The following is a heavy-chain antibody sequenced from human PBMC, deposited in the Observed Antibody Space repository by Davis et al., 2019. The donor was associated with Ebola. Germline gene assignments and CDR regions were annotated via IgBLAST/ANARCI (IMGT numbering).Heavy chain of an antibody. D-gene: IGHD2-15*01. CDR2: IIPIFGTA. J-gene: IGHJ5*02. CDR3: ARVSGGSCYSGVCNWFDP. CDR1: GGTFSSYA. Sequence: SVKVSCKASGGTFSSYAISWVRQAPGQGLEWMGGIIPIFGTANYAQKFQGRVTITADESTSTAYMELSSLRSEDTAVYYCARVSGGSCYSGVCNWFDPWGQGTLVTVSS. V-gene: IGHV1-69*13.